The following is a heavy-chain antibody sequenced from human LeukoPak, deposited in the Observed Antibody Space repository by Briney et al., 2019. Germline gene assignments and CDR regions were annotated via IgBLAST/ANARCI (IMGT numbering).Heavy chain of an antibody. J-gene: IGHJ3*02. V-gene: IGHV4-39*01. CDR2: IYYSGST. CDR1: GGSISSSSYY. CDR3: ARAPFGVVIIGQGAFDI. D-gene: IGHD3-3*01. Sequence: SETLSLTCTVSGGSISSSSYYWGWIRQPPGKGLEWIGSIYYSGSTYYNPSLKSRVTISVDTSKNQFSLKLSSVTAADTAVYYCARAPFGVVIIGQGAFDIWGQGTMVTVSS.